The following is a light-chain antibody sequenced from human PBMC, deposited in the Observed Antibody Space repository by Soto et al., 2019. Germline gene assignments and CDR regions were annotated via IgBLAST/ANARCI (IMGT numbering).Light chain of an antibody. Sequence: QSVLTQPPSASGAPGQRVTISCSGRRSNVGRNTVNWYQQLPGTAPKLLIYNSNQRPSGVPDRFSGSESGTSASLAISGLQSEDEAEYDCATWDDSLKGVIFGGGTQLTVL. CDR1: RSNVGRNT. CDR2: NSN. J-gene: IGLJ2*01. V-gene: IGLV1-44*01. CDR3: ATWDDSLKGVI.